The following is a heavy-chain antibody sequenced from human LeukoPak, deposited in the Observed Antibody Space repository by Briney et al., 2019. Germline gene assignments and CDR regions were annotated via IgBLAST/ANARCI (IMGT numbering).Heavy chain of an antibody. CDR3: VRDSRVSGYYLLDY. CDR2: INQDGSEE. Sequence: GGSLRLSCAASGFTFNNYWMIWVRQAPGKGLEWVAHINQDGSEEHYMDSVKARFTISRDNAKNSLSLQMNSLRAEDTAVYYCVRDSRVSGYYLLDYWGQGTLVTVSS. V-gene: IGHV3-7*01. CDR1: GFTFNNYW. J-gene: IGHJ4*02. D-gene: IGHD5-12*01.